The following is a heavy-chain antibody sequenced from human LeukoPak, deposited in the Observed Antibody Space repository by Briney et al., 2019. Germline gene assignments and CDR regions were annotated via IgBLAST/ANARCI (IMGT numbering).Heavy chain of an antibody. D-gene: IGHD2-2*01. V-gene: IGHV3-23*01. CDR3: AKDARGGYCSTTSCSSGN. Sequence: GGSLRLSCAASGFTFNNYAMTWVRQALGKGLEWVSAISGSGSSTYYADSVKGRFTISRDNSRNTLYLQMNSLSAEDSARYYCAKDARGGYCSTTSCSSGNWGQGTLVTVSS. CDR2: ISGSGSST. CDR1: GFTFNNYA. J-gene: IGHJ4*02.